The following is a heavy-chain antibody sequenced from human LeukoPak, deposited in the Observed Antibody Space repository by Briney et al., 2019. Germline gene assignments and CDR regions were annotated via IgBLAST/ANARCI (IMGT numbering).Heavy chain of an antibody. Sequence: SVKVSCKASGGTFRSYAISWVRQAPGQGLEWMGGIIPIFGTANYAQKFQGRVTITADKSTSTAYMELSSLRSEDTAVYYCARDQGPYYYDSSSKGAFDIWGQGTMVTVSS. J-gene: IGHJ3*02. V-gene: IGHV1-69*06. CDR1: GGTFRSYA. CDR2: IIPIFGTA. D-gene: IGHD3-22*01. CDR3: ARDQGPYYYDSSSKGAFDI.